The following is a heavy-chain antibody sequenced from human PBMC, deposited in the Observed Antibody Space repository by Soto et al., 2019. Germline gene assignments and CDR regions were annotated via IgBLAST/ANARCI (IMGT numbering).Heavy chain of an antibody. CDR3: ARDRMDYYYYYMDV. J-gene: IGHJ6*03. CDR2: IHYSGNT. Sequence: TSETLSLTCTVSGGSISNYYWSWIRQPPGKGLEWIGYIHYSGNTKYNPSLKSRVTISVDTSKNQFSLKLSSVTAADTVVYYCARDRMDYYYYYMDVWGKGTTVTVSS. V-gene: IGHV4-59*01. D-gene: IGHD2-8*01. CDR1: GGSISNYY.